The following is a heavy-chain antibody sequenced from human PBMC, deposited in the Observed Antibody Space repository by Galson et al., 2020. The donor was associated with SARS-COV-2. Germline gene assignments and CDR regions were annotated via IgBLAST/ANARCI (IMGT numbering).Heavy chain of an antibody. J-gene: IGHJ6*02. D-gene: IGHD1-26*01. CDR1: GFTVSSNY. CDR3: AREEGSDYYYDYGMDV. V-gene: IGHV3-66*01. Sequence: GGSLRLSCAASGFTVSSNYMSWVRQAPGKGLEWVSVIYSGGSTYYADSVKGRFTISRDNSKNTLYLQMNSLRAEDTAVYYCAREEGSDYYYDYGMDVWGQGTTVTVSS. CDR2: IYSGGST.